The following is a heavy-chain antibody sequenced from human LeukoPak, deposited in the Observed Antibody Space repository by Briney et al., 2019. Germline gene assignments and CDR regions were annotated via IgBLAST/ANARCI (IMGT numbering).Heavy chain of an antibody. V-gene: IGHV3-43*02. D-gene: IGHD1-26*01. CDR1: GFTFDAYA. J-gene: IGHJ4*02. CDR2: ISGDGGST. Sequence: GGSLRLSCAASGFTFDAYAMHWVRQAPGKGLEWVSLISGDGGSTYYADSVKGRFTISRDNSKNSLYLQMNSLRTEDTALYYCANDMGGSYPDYWGQGTLVTVSS. CDR3: ANDMGGSYPDY.